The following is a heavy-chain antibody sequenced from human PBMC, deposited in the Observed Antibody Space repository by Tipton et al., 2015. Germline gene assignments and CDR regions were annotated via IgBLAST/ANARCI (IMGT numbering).Heavy chain of an antibody. Sequence: LRLSCAASGFTFSSYGMHWVRQAPGKGLEWIGSISHSGNTYYNPSLKSRVTMSRDTSKNQFSLKLTSVTAADTAVYYCACQDYDSLTRDHQTVDYWGQGTLVTVSS. CDR3: ACQDYDSLTRDHQTVDY. J-gene: IGHJ4*02. CDR2: ISHSGNT. CDR1: GFTFSSYG. D-gene: IGHD3-9*01. V-gene: IGHV4-38-2*01.